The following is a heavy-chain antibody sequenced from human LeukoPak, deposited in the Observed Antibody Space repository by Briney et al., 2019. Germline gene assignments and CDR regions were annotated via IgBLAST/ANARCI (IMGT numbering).Heavy chain of an antibody. CDR3: AREVTGYSSSWQYYFDY. J-gene: IGHJ4*02. CDR2: IIPIFGTA. V-gene: IGHV1-69*06. D-gene: IGHD6-13*01. Sequence: ASVKVSCKASGGTFSSYAISWVRQAPGQGLEWMGVIIPIFGTANYAQKFQGRVTITPDKSTSTAYMELSSLRSEDTAVYYCAREVTGYSSSWQYYFDYWGQGTLVIVSS. CDR1: GGTFSSYA.